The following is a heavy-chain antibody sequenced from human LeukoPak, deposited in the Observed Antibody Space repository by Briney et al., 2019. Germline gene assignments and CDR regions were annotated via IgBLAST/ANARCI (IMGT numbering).Heavy chain of an antibody. D-gene: IGHD3-16*01. CDR2: ISSNGGST. CDR1: GFTFSSYA. J-gene: IGHJ4*02. CDR3: VKEGDYGYYFDY. Sequence: GGSLRLSCSASGFTFSSYAMDWVRQAPGKGLEYVSTISSNGGSTYYADSVKGRFTISRDDSKNTLYLRMSSQRAEDTAVYYCVKEGDYGYYFDYWGQGTLVTVSS. V-gene: IGHV3-64D*06.